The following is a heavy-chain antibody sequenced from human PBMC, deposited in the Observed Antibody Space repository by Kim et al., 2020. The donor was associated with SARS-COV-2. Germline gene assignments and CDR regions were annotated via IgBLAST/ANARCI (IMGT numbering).Heavy chain of an antibody. Sequence: YAGSVKGRFTISSDNAQNSLFLQMDSLRAEDTAVYYCARETRGYRDAFDLWGQGTLVTVSS. D-gene: IGHD3-22*01. V-gene: IGHV3-11*04. CDR3: ARETRGYRDAFDL. J-gene: IGHJ3*01.